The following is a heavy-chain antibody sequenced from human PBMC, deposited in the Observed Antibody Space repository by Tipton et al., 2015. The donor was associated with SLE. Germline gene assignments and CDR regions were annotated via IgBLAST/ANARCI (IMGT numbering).Heavy chain of an antibody. D-gene: IGHD6-19*01. CDR3: ARGVRIAVVKGWYFDL. CDR2: IYYSGST. V-gene: IGHV4-39*01. CDR1: GGSISSSTYY. J-gene: IGHJ2*01. Sequence: LRLSCTVSGGSISSSTYYWGWIRQPPGKGLEWIGSIYYSGSTYYKPSLKSRVTISVDTSKNQFSLKLSSVTAADTAVYYCARGVRIAVVKGWYFDLWGRGTLVTVSS.